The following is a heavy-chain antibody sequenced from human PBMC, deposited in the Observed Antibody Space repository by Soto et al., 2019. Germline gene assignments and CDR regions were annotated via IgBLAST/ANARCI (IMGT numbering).Heavy chain of an antibody. V-gene: IGHV3-23*01. D-gene: IGHD6-13*01. J-gene: IGHJ4*02. CDR1: GFIFSTCA. CDR3: AKCPGYSSNYYPSPPLT. Sequence: GGSLRLSRASSGFIFSTCAMIRFHQSPGTGLEWVSAITGGGGGTYYADSVKGRFTISRDNSKNTLYLQMSGLRAEDTAVYYCAKCPGYSSNYYPSPPLTWGQGTLVTVSS. CDR2: ITGGGGGT.